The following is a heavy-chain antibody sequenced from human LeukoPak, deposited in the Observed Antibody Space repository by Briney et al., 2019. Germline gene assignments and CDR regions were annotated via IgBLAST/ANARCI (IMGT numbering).Heavy chain of an antibody. CDR1: RFTFSSYA. CDR2: ISGNGVNT. Sequence: GGSLRLSCAASRFTFSSYAMSWVRQAPGKGLEWVSTISGNGVNTYYADSVKGRFTISRDNSKNTLFLQMNSLRAEDTAVYYCAKDTSVGVTSDCFDFWGQGTLVTVSS. V-gene: IGHV3-23*01. J-gene: IGHJ4*02. CDR3: AKDTSVGVTSDCFDF. D-gene: IGHD3-10*01.